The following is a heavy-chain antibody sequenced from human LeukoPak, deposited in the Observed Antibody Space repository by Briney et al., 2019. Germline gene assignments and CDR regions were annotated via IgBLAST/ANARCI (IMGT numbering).Heavy chain of an antibody. J-gene: IGHJ4*02. Sequence: SETLSLTCTVSGGSISSGGYYWSWIRQHPGKGLEWIGYIYYSGSTYYNPSLKSRVTISVDTSKNQFSLKLSSVTAADTAVYYCARDSSYDSSGYHFDYWGQGTLVTVSS. V-gene: IGHV4-31*03. D-gene: IGHD3-22*01. CDR3: ARDSSYDSSGYHFDY. CDR1: GGSISSGGYY. CDR2: IYYSGST.